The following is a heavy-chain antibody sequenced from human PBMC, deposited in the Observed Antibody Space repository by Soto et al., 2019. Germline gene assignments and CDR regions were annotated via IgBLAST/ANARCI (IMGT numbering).Heavy chain of an antibody. J-gene: IGHJ4*02. V-gene: IGHV3-23*01. D-gene: IGHD3-10*01. CDR2: INYSGGST. CDR3: AKKFSYGSGTYLYYFDY. Sequence: PGGSLRLSCAASGFTFSNYAMTCVRQAPGKGLEWVSTINYSGGSTYYADSVKGRFTVSRDNSKNTLYLQMNSLRAEDTAVYYCAKKFSYGSGTYLYYFDYWGQGTLVTVSS. CDR1: GFTFSNYA.